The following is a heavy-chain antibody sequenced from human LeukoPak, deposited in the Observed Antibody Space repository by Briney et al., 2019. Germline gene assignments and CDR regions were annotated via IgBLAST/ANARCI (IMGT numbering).Heavy chain of an antibody. CDR1: GFTLSSYA. CDR2: ISGSGGST. V-gene: IGHV3-23*01. D-gene: IGHD3-16*02. Sequence: PGGSLRLSCAASGFTLSSYAMSWVRQAPGKGLEWVSAISGSGGSTYYADSVKGRFTISRDNSKNTLYLQMNSLRAEDTAVYYCATMITFGGVIAYFDYWGQGTLVTVSS. J-gene: IGHJ4*02. CDR3: ATMITFGGVIAYFDY.